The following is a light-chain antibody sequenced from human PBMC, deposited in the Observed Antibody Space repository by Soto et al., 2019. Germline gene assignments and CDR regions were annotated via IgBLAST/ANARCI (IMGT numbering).Light chain of an antibody. CDR2: DAS. V-gene: IGKV3-11*01. CDR3: QHRNNWPLT. Sequence: EIVLTQSPATLSLSPGERATLSCRASQSISSYFAWYQQKPGQAPRLLIYDASNRATGIPAWFSGSRSGTDFTLTIISLETKVFAVYYCQHRNNWPLTFGGGTKVEIK. J-gene: IGKJ4*01. CDR1: QSISSY.